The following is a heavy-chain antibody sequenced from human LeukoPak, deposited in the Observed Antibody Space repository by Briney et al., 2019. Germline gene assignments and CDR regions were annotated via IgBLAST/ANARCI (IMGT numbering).Heavy chain of an antibody. CDR2: IYHSGST. CDR3: ARTVGQYSSSWYAGDFDY. Sequence: SETLSLTCTVSGYSISSGYYWGWIRQPPGKGLEWIGSIYHSGSTYYNPSLKSRVTISVDTSKNQFSLKLSSVTAADTAVYYCARTVGQYSSSWYAGDFDYWGQGTLVTVSS. D-gene: IGHD6-13*01. J-gene: IGHJ4*02. V-gene: IGHV4-38-2*02. CDR1: GYSISSGYY.